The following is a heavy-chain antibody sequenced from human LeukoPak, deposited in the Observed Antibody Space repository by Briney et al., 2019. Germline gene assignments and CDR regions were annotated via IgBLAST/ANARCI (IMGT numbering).Heavy chain of an antibody. Sequence: GGSLRLSCAASGFTFSSYSMNWVRQAPGKGLEWVSSISSSSSYIYYADSVKGRFTISRDNAKNSLYLQMNSLRAEDTAVYYCARDADFWSGSYYYYYYMDVWGKGTTVTVS. J-gene: IGHJ6*03. CDR2: ISSSSSYI. V-gene: IGHV3-21*01. D-gene: IGHD3-3*01. CDR1: GFTFSSYS. CDR3: ARDADFWSGSYYYYYYMDV.